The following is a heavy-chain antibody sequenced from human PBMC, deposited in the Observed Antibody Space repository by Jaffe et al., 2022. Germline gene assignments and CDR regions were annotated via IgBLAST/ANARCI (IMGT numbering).Heavy chain of an antibody. V-gene: IGHV3-48*03. CDR1: GFTFSSYE. Sequence: EVQLVESGGGLVQPGGSLRLSCAASGFTFSSYEMNWVRQAPGKGLEWVSYISGSGSTVYYADSMKGRFTISRDNAKNSLYLQMNSLRAEDTAVYYCARGTMVRGVNLSHADYWGQGTLVTVSS. D-gene: IGHD3-10*01. CDR3: ARGTMVRGVNLSHADY. J-gene: IGHJ4*02. CDR2: ISGSGSTV.